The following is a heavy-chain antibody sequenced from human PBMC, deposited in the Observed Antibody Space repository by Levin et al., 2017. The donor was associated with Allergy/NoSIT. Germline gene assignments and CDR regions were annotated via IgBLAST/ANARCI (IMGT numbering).Heavy chain of an antibody. V-gene: IGHV1-2*02. CDR1: GYTFTGYY. D-gene: IGHD4-17*01. J-gene: IGHJ6*02. CDR2: INPNSGGT. Sequence: ASVKVSCKASGYTFTGYYMHWVRQAPGQGLEWMGWINPNSGGTNYAQKFQGRVTMTRDTSISTAYMELSRLRSDDTAVYYCARDEARWLRSKSTVSRRYGMDVWGQGTTVTVSS. CDR3: ARDEARWLRSKSTVSRRYGMDV.